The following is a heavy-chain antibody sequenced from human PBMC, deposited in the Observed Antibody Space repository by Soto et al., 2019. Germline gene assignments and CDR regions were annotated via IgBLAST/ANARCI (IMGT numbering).Heavy chain of an antibody. J-gene: IGHJ4*02. CDR3: ARDRGSSSSKGYFDY. Sequence: KTXETLSLTCTVSGGSISSYYWSWIRQPSGKGLEWIGRIYTSGSTNYNPSLKSRVTMSVDTSKNQFSLKLSSVTAADTAVYYCARDRGSSSSKGYFDYWGQGTLVTVSS. CDR2: IYTSGST. D-gene: IGHD6-6*01. V-gene: IGHV4-4*07. CDR1: GGSISSYY.